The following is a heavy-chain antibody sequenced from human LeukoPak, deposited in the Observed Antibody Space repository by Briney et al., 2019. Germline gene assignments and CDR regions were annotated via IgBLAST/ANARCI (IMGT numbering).Heavy chain of an antibody. V-gene: IGHV1-46*01. CDR2: INPSGGST. J-gene: IGHJ4*02. D-gene: IGHD3-10*01. Sequence: ASVKVSCKASGYTFTSYYMHWVRQAPGQGLEWMGIINPSGGSTSYAQKFQGRVTMTRDTSTSTVYMELSSLRSEDTAVYYCARGGARYGSGSYYKIDFDYWGQGTLVTVSS. CDR1: GYTFTSYY. CDR3: ARGGARYGSGSYYKIDFDY.